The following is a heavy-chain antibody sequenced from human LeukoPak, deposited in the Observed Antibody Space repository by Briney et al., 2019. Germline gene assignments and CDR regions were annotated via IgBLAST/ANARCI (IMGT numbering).Heavy chain of an antibody. CDR2: ISVSGGNT. CDR3: AKDPILTGYYSTFDY. J-gene: IGHJ4*02. V-gene: IGHV3-23*01. Sequence: GGSLRLSCAASGFTFSSHAMSWVRQAPGKGLEWVSAISVSGGNTYYADSVKGRFTISRDNSKNTLYLQMNSLRAEDTAVYYCAKDPILTGYYSTFDYWGQGTLVTVSS. D-gene: IGHD3-9*01. CDR1: GFTFSSHA.